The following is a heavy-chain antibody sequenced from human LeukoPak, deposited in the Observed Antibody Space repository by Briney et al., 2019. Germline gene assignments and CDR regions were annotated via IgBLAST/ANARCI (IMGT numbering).Heavy chain of an antibody. V-gene: IGHV3-74*01. J-gene: IGHJ4*01. CDR1: GFTLRNYW. CDR2: ISGDGSVT. D-gene: IGHD6-6*01. CDR3: ARYSSSSGGASYYLDY. Sequence: GGSLRLSCTASGFTLRNYWMHWVRQVPGKRLMWVSRISGDGSVTNYADSVQGRFTISRDNAKNILYLQINSLRSEDTAVYYCARYSSSSGGASYYLDYWGHGTLVTVSS.